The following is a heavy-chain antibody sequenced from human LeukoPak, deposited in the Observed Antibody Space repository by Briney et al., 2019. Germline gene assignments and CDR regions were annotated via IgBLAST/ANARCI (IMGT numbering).Heavy chain of an antibody. CDR3: ARQTGSGLFILP. J-gene: IGHJ4*02. Sequence: SETLTLTCDVSGGSISSDHWWNCVRPPPGKGLEWIGEIYHSGSTNYNPSLKSRVTMSVDKSKNQLSLKLSSVTAADTAVYYCARQTGSGLFILPGGQGTLVTVSS. V-gene: IGHV4-4*02. CDR2: IYHSGST. D-gene: IGHD3/OR15-3a*01. CDR1: GGSISSDHW.